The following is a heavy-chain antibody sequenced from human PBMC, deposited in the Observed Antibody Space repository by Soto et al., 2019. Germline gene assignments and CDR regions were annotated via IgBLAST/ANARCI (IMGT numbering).Heavy chain of an antibody. J-gene: IGHJ4*02. CDR2: IFGGGNNP. V-gene: IGHV3-23*05. CDR3: AKQEGHPVNLYHFDR. Sequence: EVQLLESGGGLIQPGGSLRLSCEASGFTFGDYAMSWVRQAPGKGLEWVSTIFGGGNNPFSANSVKGRFRISRDNSKNMLFLQMDSLTVEDTAVYYCAKQEGHPVNLYHFDRWGQGTLVIVSS. CDR1: GFTFGDYA.